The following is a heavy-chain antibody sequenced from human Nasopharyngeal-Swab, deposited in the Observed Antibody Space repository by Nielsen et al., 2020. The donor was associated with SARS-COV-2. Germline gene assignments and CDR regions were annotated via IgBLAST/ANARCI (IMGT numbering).Heavy chain of an antibody. V-gene: IGHV4-34*01. CDR2: INHSGST. J-gene: IGHJ6*02. D-gene: IGHD6-13*01. Sequence: SETLSLTCAVYGGSFSGYYWSWIRQPPGKGLEWIGEINHSGSTNYNPSLKSRVTISVDTSKNQFSLKLSSVTAADTAVYYYARALLAAAGGFYGMDVWGQGTTVTVSS. CDR3: ARALLAAAGGFYGMDV. CDR1: GGSFSGYY.